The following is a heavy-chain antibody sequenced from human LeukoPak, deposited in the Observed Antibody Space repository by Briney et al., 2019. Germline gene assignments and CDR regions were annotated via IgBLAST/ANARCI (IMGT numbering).Heavy chain of an antibody. CDR3: ATYYDFWSGYFPIDY. V-gene: IGHV3-30*02. CDR2: IRYDGSNK. J-gene: IGHJ4*02. Sequence: GGSLRLSCAASGFTFSSYGMHWVRQAPGKGLEWVAFIRYDGSNKYYADSVKGRFTISRDNAKNSLYLQMNSLRAEDTAVYYCATYYDFWSGYFPIDYWGQGTLVTVSS. D-gene: IGHD3-3*01. CDR1: GFTFSSYG.